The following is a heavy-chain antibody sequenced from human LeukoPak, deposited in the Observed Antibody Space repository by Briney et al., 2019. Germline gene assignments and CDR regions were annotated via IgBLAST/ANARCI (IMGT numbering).Heavy chain of an antibody. CDR2: INNNGGNT. V-gene: IGHV3-23*01. CDR1: GFTFSSYA. D-gene: IGHD5-12*01. Sequence: GGSLRLSCAASGFTFSSYAMNWVRQAPGKGLEWVSGINNNGGNTYYADSVKGRFTISRDNSENTLYLQMNSLRAEDTAVYYYFGYDVDYWGQGTLVTVSS. CDR3: FGYDVDY. J-gene: IGHJ4*02.